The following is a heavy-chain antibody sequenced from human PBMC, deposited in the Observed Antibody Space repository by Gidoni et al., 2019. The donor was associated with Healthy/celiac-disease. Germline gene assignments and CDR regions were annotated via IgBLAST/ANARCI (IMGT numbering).Heavy chain of an antibody. Sequence: EVQLVESGGGLVQPGGSLRLSCAASGFTFSSYSMNWVRQAPGKGLEWVSYISSSSSTIYYADSVKGRFTISRDNAKNSLYLQMNSLRAEDTAVYYCAISFSYYVRGEFDYWGQGTLVTVSS. V-gene: IGHV3-48*01. D-gene: IGHD1-26*01. CDR1: GFTFSSYS. J-gene: IGHJ4*02. CDR3: AISFSYYVRGEFDY. CDR2: ISSSSSTI.